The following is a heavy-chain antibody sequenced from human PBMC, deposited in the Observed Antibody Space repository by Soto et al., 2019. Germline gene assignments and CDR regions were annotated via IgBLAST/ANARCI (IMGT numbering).Heavy chain of an antibody. D-gene: IGHD3-9*01. Sequence: GGSLRLSCAASGFTFSDHYMDWVRQAPGKGLEWVGRTRNKANSYTTEYAASVKGRFTISRDDSKNSLYLQMNSLKTEDTAVYYCARAVFDWQKYYMDVWGKGTTVTVSS. CDR3: ARAVFDWQKYYMDV. V-gene: IGHV3-72*01. J-gene: IGHJ6*03. CDR1: GFTFSDHY. CDR2: TRNKANSYTT.